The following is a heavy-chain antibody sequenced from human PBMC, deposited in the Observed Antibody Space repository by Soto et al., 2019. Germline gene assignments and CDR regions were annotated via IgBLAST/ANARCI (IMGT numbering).Heavy chain of an antibody. CDR2: IIPIYGTS. J-gene: IGHJ2*01. CDR3: ATGTRDGYNYWYFDL. CDR1: GGTFGNLA. D-gene: IGHD1-7*01. Sequence: QVQLEQSGAELKMPGSSVEVCCRASGGTFGNLAISWVRQAPGQGPEWVAGIIPIYGTSNAADDFRGRITLNADESTATVYMELSSLKSEDTAVYYCATGTRDGYNYWYFDLWGRGTQVTVSS. V-gene: IGHV1-69*01.